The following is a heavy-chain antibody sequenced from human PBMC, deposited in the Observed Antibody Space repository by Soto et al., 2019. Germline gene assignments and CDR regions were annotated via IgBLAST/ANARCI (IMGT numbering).Heavy chain of an antibody. CDR2: ISGSGGST. CDR1: GFTFSSYA. J-gene: IGHJ3*02. Sequence: QPGGSLRLSCAASGFTFSSYAMRWVRQAPGKGLEWVSAISGSGGSTYYADSVKGRFTISRDNSKNTLYLQMNSLRAEDTAVYYCAKDPYHSSSWSDAFDIWGQGTMVTVSS. CDR3: AKDPYHSSSWSDAFDI. D-gene: IGHD6-13*01. V-gene: IGHV3-23*01.